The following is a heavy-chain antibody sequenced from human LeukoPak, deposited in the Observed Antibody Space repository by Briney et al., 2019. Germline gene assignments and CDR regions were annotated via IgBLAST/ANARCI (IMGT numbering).Heavy chain of an antibody. CDR1: GFTFDDYG. D-gene: IGHD6-13*01. J-gene: IGHJ5*02. V-gene: IGHV3-33*08. CDR3: ARDGIAAALYNWFDP. Sequence: PGGSLRLSCAASGFTFDDYGMHWVRQAPGKGLEWVAVIWYDGSNKYYADPVKGRFTISRDNSKNTLYLQMNSLRAEDTAVYYCARDGIAAALYNWFDPWGQGTLVTVSS. CDR2: IWYDGSNK.